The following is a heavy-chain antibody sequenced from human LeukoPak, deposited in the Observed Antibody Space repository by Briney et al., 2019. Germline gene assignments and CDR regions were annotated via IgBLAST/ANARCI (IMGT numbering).Heavy chain of an antibody. CDR2: ISGSGGST. V-gene: IGHV3-23*01. Sequence: GRSLRLSCAASGFTFSTYAMTWVRQAPGKGLEWVSVISGSGGSTTYADSVKGRFTISRDNSENTLYLQMNSLRAEDTAVYYCARDLYTSSSGDVWGKGTTVTVSS. J-gene: IGHJ6*04. CDR1: GFTFSTYA. D-gene: IGHD2-2*02. CDR3: ARDLYTSSSGDV.